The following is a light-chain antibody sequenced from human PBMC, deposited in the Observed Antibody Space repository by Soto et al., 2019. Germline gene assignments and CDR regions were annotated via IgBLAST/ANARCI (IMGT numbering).Light chain of an antibody. CDR1: QDISKS. CDR3: QQYKSYPIT. Sequence: DTQMTQSPSARSASVGEIFTITFRASQDISKSLVWFQQKPGKAPKPLIYGASSLQNGVPSKFSGSGSGTDFTLTISSLQPEDFATYYCQQYKSYPITVGQGTRLEIK. V-gene: IGKV1-16*02. J-gene: IGKJ5*01. CDR2: GAS.